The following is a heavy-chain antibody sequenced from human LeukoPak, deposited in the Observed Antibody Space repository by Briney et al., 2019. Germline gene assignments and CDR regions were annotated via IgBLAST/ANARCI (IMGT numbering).Heavy chain of an antibody. J-gene: IGHJ5*02. V-gene: IGHV4-59*08. CDR3: ARAGLRYFDWLPYNWFDP. Sequence: SETLSLTCTVSGGSLSNYYWSWIRQPPGKALEWIGYMYYTGDTNYNPSLKSRVTISVDASKNQFSLKLSSVTAADTAVYYCARAGLRYFDWLPYNWFDPWGQGTLVTVSS. D-gene: IGHD3-9*01. CDR1: GGSLSNYY. CDR2: MYYTGDT.